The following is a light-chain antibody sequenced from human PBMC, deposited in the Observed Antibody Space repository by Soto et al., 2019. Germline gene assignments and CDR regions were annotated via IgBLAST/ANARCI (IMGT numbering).Light chain of an antibody. J-gene: IGLJ2*01. V-gene: IGLV7-46*01. CDR1: TGAVTTDHY. Sequence: VVTQEPSLTVSPGGTVTLTCGSSTGAVTTDHYPYWFQQKPGQAPRTLIYDTSNKHSWTPARFSGSLLGGKAALTLSGAQPEDEAEYYCLLSYSGSHVVFGGGTKLTVL. CDR3: LLSYSGSHVV. CDR2: DTS.